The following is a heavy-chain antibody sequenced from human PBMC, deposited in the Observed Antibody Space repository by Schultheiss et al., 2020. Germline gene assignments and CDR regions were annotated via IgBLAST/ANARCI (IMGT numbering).Heavy chain of an antibody. D-gene: IGHD3-10*01. J-gene: IGHJ6*02. CDR2: IRSKADDHAT. CDR3: TTRLLWFGESPYGMDV. CDR1: GFTFSDYY. V-gene: IGHV3-73*01. Sequence: GGSLRLSCAASGFTFSDYYMSWIRQAPGKGLEWVGRIRSKADDHATAYAASVKGRFTISRDDSKNTAYLQMNSLKTEDTAVYYCTTRLLWFGESPYGMDVWGQGTTVTISS.